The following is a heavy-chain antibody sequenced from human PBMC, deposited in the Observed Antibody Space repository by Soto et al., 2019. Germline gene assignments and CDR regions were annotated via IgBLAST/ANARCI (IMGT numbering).Heavy chain of an antibody. J-gene: IGHJ6*02. V-gene: IGHV1-18*04. D-gene: IGHD3-3*01. CDR2: ISAYNGNT. CDR1: GYTFTSYG. CDR3: ARDQPYYFWSGYYTEGYYYYGMDV. Sequence: ASVKVSCKASGYTFTSYGISWVRQAPGRGLEWMGWISAYNGNTNYAQKLQGRVTMTTDTYRSTAYMELRSLRSDDTAVYYCARDQPYYFWSGYYTEGYYYYGMDVWGQGTTVTVSS.